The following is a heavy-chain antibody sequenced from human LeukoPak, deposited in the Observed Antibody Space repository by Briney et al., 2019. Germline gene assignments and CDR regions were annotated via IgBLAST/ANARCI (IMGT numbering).Heavy chain of an antibody. J-gene: IGHJ4*02. V-gene: IGHV4-59*12. D-gene: IGHD3-22*01. CDR3: ASGGYYYDSSEGGFDY. Sequence: SETLSLTCTVSGGSISSYYWSWIRQPPGKGLEWIGYIYYSGSTNYNPSLKSRVTISVDKSKNQFSLKLSSVTAADTAVYYCASGGYYYDSSEGGFDYWGQGTLVTVSS. CDR1: GGSISSYY. CDR2: IYYSGST.